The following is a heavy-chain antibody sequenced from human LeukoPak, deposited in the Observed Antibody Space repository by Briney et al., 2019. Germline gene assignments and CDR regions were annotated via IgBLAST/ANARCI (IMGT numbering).Heavy chain of an antibody. Sequence: SGGSLSLSCAASGFTFTNYALTWVRQTPGKGLEWVSTIRGGGTNTLHADSVKGRFTISRDNSKSTLYLQMNNLRAEDTAVYYCAKHSGSDSGYWLDPWGQGTRVTVSS. CDR2: IRGGGTNT. J-gene: IGHJ5*02. V-gene: IGHV3-23*01. D-gene: IGHD5-12*01. CDR1: GFTFTNYA. CDR3: AKHSGSDSGYWLDP.